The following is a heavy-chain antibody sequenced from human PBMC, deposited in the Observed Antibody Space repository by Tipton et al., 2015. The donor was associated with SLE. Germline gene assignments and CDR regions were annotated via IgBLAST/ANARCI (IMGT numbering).Heavy chain of an antibody. CDR1: GYTFNSYG. Sequence: QLVQSGAEEKKPGAAVKVSCKASGYTFNSYGISWVRQAPGQGLEWMGGIIPLFGSPNYAQKFQDRVTINTDDSRTTISMELRSLRGDDSAVYHCARGTLGIVDWTTWCDSWGQGTLIIVSS. D-gene: IGHD3-16*01. CDR2: IIPLFGSP. J-gene: IGHJ4*02. V-gene: IGHV1-69*05. CDR3: ARGTLGIVDWTTWCDS.